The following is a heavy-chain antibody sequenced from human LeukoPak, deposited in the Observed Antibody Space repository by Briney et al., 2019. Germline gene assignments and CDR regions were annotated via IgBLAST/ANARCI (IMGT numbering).Heavy chain of an antibody. V-gene: IGHV7-4-1*02. CDR3: ARGSEQQPDYYFYYYMDV. CDR1: GYTFTTYS. J-gene: IGHJ6*03. Sequence: ASVKVSCKASGYTFTTYSIHWMRQAPGQGLEWMGWINTNTGNPTYAQGFTGRFVFSLDTSVSTAYLQITSLKAEDTAVYYCARGSEQQPDYYFYYYMDVWGKGTTVTVSS. D-gene: IGHD6-13*01. CDR2: INTNTGNP.